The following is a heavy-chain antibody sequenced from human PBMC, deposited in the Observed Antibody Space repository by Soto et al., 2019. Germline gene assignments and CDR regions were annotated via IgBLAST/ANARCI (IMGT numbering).Heavy chain of an antibody. V-gene: IGHV4-34*01. CDR2: INHSGST. Sequence: PSETLSLTCSVYFGSFSGYYWSWILQPPGKGLEWIGEINHSGSTNYNPSLKSRVTISVDTSKNQFSLKLSSVTAADTAVYYCARVSGIYYYGMDVWGQGTTVTVSS. CDR3: ARVSGIYYYGMDV. CDR1: FGSFSGYY. D-gene: IGHD3-10*01. J-gene: IGHJ6*02.